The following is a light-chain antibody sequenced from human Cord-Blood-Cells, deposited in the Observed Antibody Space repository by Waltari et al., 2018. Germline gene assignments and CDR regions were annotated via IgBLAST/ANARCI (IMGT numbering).Light chain of an antibody. V-gene: IGLV2-14*01. Sequence: QSALTQPAPVSGSPGQSITISCTGTSSDVGGYNYVSWYQQHPGKAPKLMIYEVSNRPSGVSNRFSGSKSGNTASLTISGLQAEDEADYYCSSYTSSHVVFGGGTKLTVL. CDR2: EVS. CDR3: SSYTSSHVV. CDR1: SSDVGGYNY. J-gene: IGLJ2*01.